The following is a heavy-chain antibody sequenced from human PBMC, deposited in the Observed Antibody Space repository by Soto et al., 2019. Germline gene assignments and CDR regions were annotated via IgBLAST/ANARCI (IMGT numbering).Heavy chain of an antibody. D-gene: IGHD2-15*01. J-gene: IGHJ4*01. V-gene: IGHV3-23*01. CDR2: ISGSGGST. CDR1: GFTFSSYA. Sequence: EVQLLESGGGLVQPGGSLRLSCAASGFTFSSYAMSWVRQAPGKGLEWVAAISGSGGSTYYADSVKGRFTISRDNSKNTLYRDMNSLRAEDTAVYYCATDTSDIVVVVAALDYLEWGYFAYWGHGTLVTVST. CDR3: ATDTSDIVVVVAALDYLEWGYFAY.